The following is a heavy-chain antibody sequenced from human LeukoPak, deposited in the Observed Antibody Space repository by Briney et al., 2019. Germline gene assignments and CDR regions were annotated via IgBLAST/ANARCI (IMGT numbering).Heavy chain of an antibody. Sequence: GGSLRLSCAASGFTFSSYAMSWVRQAPGKGLEWASAISGSGGSTYYADSVKGRFTISRDNSKNTLYLQMNSLRAEDTAVYYCAKDLGGRNYYGSGSYYYMDVWGKGTTVTVSS. CDR1: GFTFSSYA. V-gene: IGHV3-23*01. D-gene: IGHD3-10*01. CDR2: ISGSGGST. CDR3: AKDLGGRNYYGSGSYYYMDV. J-gene: IGHJ6*04.